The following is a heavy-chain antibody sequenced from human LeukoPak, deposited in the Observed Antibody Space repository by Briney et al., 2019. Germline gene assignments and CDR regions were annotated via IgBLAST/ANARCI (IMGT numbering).Heavy chain of an antibody. J-gene: IGHJ3*02. CDR1: GGSISSYY. CDR2: IYYSGST. CDR3: AREDAQEETNAFDI. V-gene: IGHV4-59*01. Sequence: SETLSLTCTVSGGSISSYYWSWIRQPPGKALEWIGYIYYSGSTLCNPSLKSRVTMSLDTSKNQFSLKLTSVTAADTAVYYCAREDAQEETNAFDIWGQGTIVTVSS. D-gene: IGHD2-2*01.